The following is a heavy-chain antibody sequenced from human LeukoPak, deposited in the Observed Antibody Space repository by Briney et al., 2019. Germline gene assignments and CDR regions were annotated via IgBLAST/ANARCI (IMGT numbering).Heavy chain of an antibody. CDR2: IYTSGST. V-gene: IGHV4-4*07. J-gene: IGHJ4*02. D-gene: IGHD6-19*01. Sequence: PSETLSLTCTVSGGSISSYYWSWIRQPAGKGLEWIGRIYTSGSTNYNPSLKGRVTMSVDTSKNQFSLKLSSVTAADTAVYYCARDHSSGWHGGTFDYWGQGTLVTVSS. CDR3: ARDHSSGWHGGTFDY. CDR1: GGSISSYY.